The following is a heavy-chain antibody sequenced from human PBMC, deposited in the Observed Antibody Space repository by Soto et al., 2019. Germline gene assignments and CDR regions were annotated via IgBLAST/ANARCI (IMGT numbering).Heavy chain of an antibody. D-gene: IGHD3-9*01. V-gene: IGHV3-74*01. CDR1: GFTFSSYR. Sequence: GGSLRLSCAASGFTFSSYRMHWVRQAPGRGLLWVSRIDHDGGTTTYADSVKGRSTISRDNAKNTLYLQMNSLRAEDTAVYYCAREALAHHDFLTGSYRGRIDYWGQGPLVTVSS. CDR3: AREALAHHDFLTGSYRGRIDY. J-gene: IGHJ4*02. CDR2: IDHDGGTT.